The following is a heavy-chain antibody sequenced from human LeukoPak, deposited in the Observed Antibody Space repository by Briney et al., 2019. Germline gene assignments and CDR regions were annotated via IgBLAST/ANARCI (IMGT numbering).Heavy chain of an antibody. J-gene: IGHJ4*02. Sequence: VASVKVSCKASGGTFSSYAISWVRQAPGQGLEWMGGIIPIFGTANYAQKFQGRVTITADESTSTAYMELSSLRSEDTAVYYCARGDPSTDSDYGYWGQGTLVTVSS. D-gene: IGHD5-12*01. CDR3: ARGDPSTDSDYGY. CDR2: IIPIFGTA. CDR1: GGTFSSYA. V-gene: IGHV1-69*13.